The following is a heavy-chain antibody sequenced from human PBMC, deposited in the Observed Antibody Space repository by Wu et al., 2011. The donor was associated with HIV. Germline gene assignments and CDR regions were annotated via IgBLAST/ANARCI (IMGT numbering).Heavy chain of an antibody. D-gene: IGHD3-10*01. CDR3: ARDRHPMVGPWYYYYYMDV. Sequence: QVQLVQTGAEVKKPGASVKVSRKTSGYTFTSYGISWVRQAPGQGLEWMGWISADNGDTNYAQKLQGRVTMTTDTSTSTAYMELRSLRFDDTAVYYCARDRHPMVGPWYYYYYMDVWGKGTTVTVSS. V-gene: IGHV1-18*01. CDR2: ISADNGDT. CDR1: GYTFTSYG. J-gene: IGHJ6*03.